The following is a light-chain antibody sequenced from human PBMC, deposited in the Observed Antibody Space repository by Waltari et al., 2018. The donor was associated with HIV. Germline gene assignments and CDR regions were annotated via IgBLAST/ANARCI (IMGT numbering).Light chain of an antibody. CDR3: CSYTSSITGRV. V-gene: IGLV2-14*03. CDR2: GVT. J-gene: IGLJ1*01. Sequence: QSALTQSASVSGSPGQSITISCTGTSSDVGGYKYVSWYQQYPGKAPKLIIYGVTKRPSGVSKRFAGSKSGNTASLTISGLQAEDEAEYYCCSYTSSITGRVFGTGTKVTVL. CDR1: SSDVGGYKY.